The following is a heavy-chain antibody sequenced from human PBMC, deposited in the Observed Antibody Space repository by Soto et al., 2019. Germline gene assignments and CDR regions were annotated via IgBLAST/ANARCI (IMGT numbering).Heavy chain of an antibody. D-gene: IGHD3-16*01. CDR1: GYTFNTHG. Sequence: QAQLVQSGADVKKPGASVKVSCKASGYTFNTHGLSWVRQAPGQGLEWVGWISDYNGNTKSAQKFQGRVAMTTDTPTSTAYLELRSLTFDDSAIDYCARDGGLDPHYGWDVWGQGTAVTVSS. J-gene: IGHJ6*02. V-gene: IGHV1-18*01. CDR3: ARDGGLDPHYGWDV. CDR2: ISDYNGNT.